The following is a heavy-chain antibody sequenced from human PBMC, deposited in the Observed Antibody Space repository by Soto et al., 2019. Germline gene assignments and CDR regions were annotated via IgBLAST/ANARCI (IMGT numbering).Heavy chain of an antibody. CDR2: INSDGSST. Sequence: EVQLVESGGGLVQPGGSLRLSCAASGFTFSSYWMHWVRQAPGKGLVWVSRINSDGSSTSYADSVKGRFTISRDNAMNTLNLQMNSLRAEDTAVYYCVRTSLVVAAATREDYWGQGTLVTVSS. V-gene: IGHV3-74*01. CDR1: GFTFSSYW. J-gene: IGHJ4*02. D-gene: IGHD2-15*01. CDR3: VRTSLVVAAATREDY.